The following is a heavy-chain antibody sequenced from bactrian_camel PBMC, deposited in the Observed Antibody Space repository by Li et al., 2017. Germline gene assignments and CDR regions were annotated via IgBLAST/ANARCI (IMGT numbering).Heavy chain of an antibody. CDR1: AYTPANVR. CDR3: AARPVNTRACVAGGRYEFGY. J-gene: IGHJ4*01. V-gene: IGHV3S55*01. Sequence: HVQLVESGGGSVQAGGSLRLSCAFDAYTPANVRMAWFCQAPGKEREGVAAIGMDGRTSAADSVKGRFTISKDNAKNTLYLQMDNLQPEDTAVYYCAARPVNTRACVAGGRYEFGYWGQGTQVTVS. D-gene: IGHD1*01. CDR2: IGMDGRT.